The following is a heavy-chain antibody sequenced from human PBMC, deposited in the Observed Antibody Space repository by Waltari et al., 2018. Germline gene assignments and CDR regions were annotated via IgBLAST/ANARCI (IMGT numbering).Heavy chain of an antibody. CDR2: INHSEST. D-gene: IGHD2-2*01. CDR3: ASVSPPLKPAAADWFDP. CDR1: GGSFSGYY. J-gene: IGHJ5*02. V-gene: IGHV4-34*01. Sequence: QVQLQQWGAGLLKPSETLSLTCAVYGGSFSGYYWSWIRPPPGKGLEWMGEINHSESTNYNPSLKSRVTISVDTSKNQFSLKLSSVTAADTAVYYCASVSPPLKPAAADWFDPWGQGTLVTVSS.